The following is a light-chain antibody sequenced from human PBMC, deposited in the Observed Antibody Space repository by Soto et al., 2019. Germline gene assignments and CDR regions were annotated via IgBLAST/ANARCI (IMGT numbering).Light chain of an antibody. CDR2: GAS. Sequence: IVMTQSTSTLSLSPEERATLSFRAIQSVSSSYLAWYQQKPGQAPRLLIYGASSRATGIPDRFSGSGSGTDFTLTISRLEPEDFAVYYCQQYGSSPRITFGQGTRLEIK. J-gene: IGKJ5*01. V-gene: IGKV3-20*01. CDR3: QQYGSSPRIT. CDR1: QSVSSSY.